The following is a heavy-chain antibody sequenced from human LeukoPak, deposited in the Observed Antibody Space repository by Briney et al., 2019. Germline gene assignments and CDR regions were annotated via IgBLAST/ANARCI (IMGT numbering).Heavy chain of an antibody. D-gene: IGHD3-10*01. CDR3: ARDTVLLGAFDI. CDR1: GFTFRTYW. J-gene: IGHJ3*02. Sequence: GGSLRLSCAASGFTFRTYWMSWVRQAPGKGLEWVAKINQDGSEKYYVDSVKGRFTLSRDNAKNSLYLQLNSLGAEDTAVYYCARDTVLLGAFDIWGQGTMVTVSS. CDR2: INQDGSEK. V-gene: IGHV3-7*01.